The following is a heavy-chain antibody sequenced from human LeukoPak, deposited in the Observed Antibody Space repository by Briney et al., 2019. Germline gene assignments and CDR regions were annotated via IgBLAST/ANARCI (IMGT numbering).Heavy chain of an antibody. J-gene: IGHJ4*02. D-gene: IGHD2-15*01. CDR3: ARAPSGCGGTCPSDH. CDR2: IHDNGDS. V-gene: IGHV4-4*07. CDR1: GGSLNSYY. Sequence: SETLSPTCTVSGGSLNSYYWSWIRKPPGKGLEWIWRIHDNGDSNHNPSLKSRVTMALDTSGNQVSLKLTSVTAADTAVYYCARAPSGCGGTCPSDHWGPGTLVTVSS.